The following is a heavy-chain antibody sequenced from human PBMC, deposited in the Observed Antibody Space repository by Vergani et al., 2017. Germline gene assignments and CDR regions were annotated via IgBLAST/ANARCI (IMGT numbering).Heavy chain of an antibody. CDR2: MSYDGSTK. J-gene: IGHJ4*02. D-gene: IGHD3-3*01. V-gene: IGHV3-30-3*01. CDR1: GFSFSIYA. CDR3: ARRSHYEFWSGYSEAPPVDY. Sequence: QVQLVESGGGVVQPGRSLRLSCAASGFSFSIYAMHWVRQAPGKGLEWMAVMSYDGSTKYYADSLKGRFTISRDNSKNTLYVQMNSLRAEDTDVYYCARRSHYEFWSGYSEAPPVDYWGQGTLVTVSS.